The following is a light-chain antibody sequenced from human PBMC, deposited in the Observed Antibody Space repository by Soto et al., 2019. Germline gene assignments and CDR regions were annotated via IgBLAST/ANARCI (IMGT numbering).Light chain of an antibody. CDR3: QQYHYWWT. J-gene: IGKJ1*01. Sequence: EVMMTHSQATLAVYPCEKAALSSSASQSVSNNLAWFQQKPGQVPRLLIYGASNRATGVSARFSGSGSGTEFTLTISSLQSEDFAVYYCQQYHYWWTFGQGTKVAIK. CDR1: QSVSNN. V-gene: IGKV3-15*01. CDR2: GAS.